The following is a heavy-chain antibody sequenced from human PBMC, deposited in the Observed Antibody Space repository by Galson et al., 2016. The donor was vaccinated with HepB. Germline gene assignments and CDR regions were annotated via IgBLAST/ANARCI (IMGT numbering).Heavy chain of an antibody. J-gene: IGHJ5*02. Sequence: SETLSLTCTVSGASINDSTWWTWVRQAPGRGLEWIGEIYHTETTNNNPFLSSRFTLSIDKSRNQFSLHLPSATAADTAVYYCARAAVVPGARMVFDPWGQGTLVTVSS. D-gene: IGHD2-2*01. CDR2: IYHTETT. V-gene: IGHV4-4*02. CDR3: ARAAVVPGARMVFDP. CDR1: GASINDSTW.